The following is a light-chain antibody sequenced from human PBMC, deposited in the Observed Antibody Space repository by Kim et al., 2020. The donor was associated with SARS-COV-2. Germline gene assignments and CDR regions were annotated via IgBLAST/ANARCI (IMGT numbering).Light chain of an antibody. CDR3: QKYNSAPWT. Sequence: ASVGDRVTITCRASQGVSSWLAWYQQKPGKAPKLLIYGASNLQRGVPSRFSGSGSVTEFTLTIGSLQTEDVATYYCQKYNSAPWTFGPGTKVDIK. CDR1: QGVSSW. CDR2: GAS. V-gene: IGKV1-12*01. J-gene: IGKJ1*01.